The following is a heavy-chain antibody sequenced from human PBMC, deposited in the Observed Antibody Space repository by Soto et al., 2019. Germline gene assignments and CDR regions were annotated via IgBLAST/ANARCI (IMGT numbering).Heavy chain of an antibody. Sequence: QVQLQESGPGLVKPSGTLSLTCAVSGGSISSSNWWSWVRQPPGKGLEWIGEIYHSGSTNYNPSLKSRVTISVDKSKNQFSLKRSSVTAADTAVYYCARVYITLRIAARHHGLYYFDYWGQGTLVTVSS. CDR2: IYHSGST. D-gene: IGHD6-6*01. J-gene: IGHJ4*02. CDR3: ARVYITLRIAARHHGLYYFDY. V-gene: IGHV4-4*02. CDR1: GGSISSSNW.